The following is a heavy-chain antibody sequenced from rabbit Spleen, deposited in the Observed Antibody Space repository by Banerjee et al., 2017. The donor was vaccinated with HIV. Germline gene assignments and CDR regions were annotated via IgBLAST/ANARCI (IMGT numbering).Heavy chain of an antibody. D-gene: IGHD1-1*01. CDR2: IDTNDGDT. CDR3: ARNYVNAFDP. V-gene: IGHV1S45*01. Sequence: LEESGGGLVKPGGTLTLTCTVSGFSFSSNWICWVRQAPGKGLEWIACIDTNDGDTDYANWPKGRFTISKTSSTTVTLQMTSLTAADTATYFCARNYVNAFDPWGPGTLATVS. J-gene: IGHJ2*01. CDR1: GFSFSSNW.